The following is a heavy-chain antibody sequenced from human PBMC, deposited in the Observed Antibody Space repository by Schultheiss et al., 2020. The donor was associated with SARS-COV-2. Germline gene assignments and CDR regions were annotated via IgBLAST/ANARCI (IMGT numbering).Heavy chain of an antibody. CDR1: GYTFTGYY. V-gene: IGHV1-2*02. CDR3: ARDDYSHWFDP. J-gene: IGHJ5*02. Sequence: ASVKVSCKASGYTFTGYYMHWVRQAPGQGLEWMGWINPKSGNTGYAQKFQGRVTMARDTSISTAYMELSRLRSDDTAVYYCARDDYSHWFDPWGQGTLVTVSS. D-gene: IGHD4-11*01. CDR2: INPKSGNT.